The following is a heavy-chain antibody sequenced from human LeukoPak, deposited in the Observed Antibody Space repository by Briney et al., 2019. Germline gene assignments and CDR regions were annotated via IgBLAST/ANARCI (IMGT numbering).Heavy chain of an antibody. V-gene: IGHV3-30-3*01. Sequence: GGSLRLSCAASGFTFSRHSMHWVRQAPGKGLEWVAVISYDGSNEYHADSVRGRFTISRDNSRNTLYLQMNSLRLEDTAVYYCARDFSSSIYDYWGQGTLVTVSS. CDR3: ARDFSSSIYDY. CDR2: ISYDGSNE. D-gene: IGHD6-6*01. J-gene: IGHJ4*02. CDR1: GFTFSRHS.